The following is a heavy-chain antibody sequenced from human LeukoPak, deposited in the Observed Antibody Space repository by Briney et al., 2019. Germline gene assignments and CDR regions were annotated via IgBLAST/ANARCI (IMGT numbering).Heavy chain of an antibody. V-gene: IGHV4-34*01. J-gene: IGHJ4*02. Sequence: SETLSLTCAVYGGSFSGYYWSWIRQPPGKGLEWIGEINHSGSTNYNPSLKSRVTIFVDTSKNQFSLKLSSVTAADTAVYSCARLRYSSGWRFDYWGQGTLVTVSS. CDR2: INHSGST. CDR3: ARLRYSSGWRFDY. D-gene: IGHD6-19*01. CDR1: GGSFSGYY.